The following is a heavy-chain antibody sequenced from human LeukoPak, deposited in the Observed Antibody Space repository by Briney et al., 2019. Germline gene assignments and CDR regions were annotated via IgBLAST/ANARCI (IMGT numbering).Heavy chain of an antibody. V-gene: IGHV3-74*01. Sequence: PGGSLRISCVASGFTFSRYWMPWVRQAPGKGLVWVSRINSDGSTIYADSVKGRFTISRDDAKNTLYLQMNSLTADDTAVYYCARDRAGPGDYWGQGTLVTVSS. CDR3: ARDRAGPGDY. CDR1: GFTFSRYW. J-gene: IGHJ4*02. D-gene: IGHD1-1*01. CDR2: INSDGST.